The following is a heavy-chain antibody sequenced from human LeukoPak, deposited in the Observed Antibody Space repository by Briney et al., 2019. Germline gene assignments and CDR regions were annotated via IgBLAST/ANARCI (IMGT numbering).Heavy chain of an antibody. CDR3: ARDVYSSGWYYFDY. D-gene: IGHD6-19*01. CDR2: ISYDGSNK. Sequence: GGSLRLSCAASGFTFSSYAMHRVRQAPGKGLEWVAVISYDGSNKYYADSVKGRFTISRDNSKNTLYLQMNSLRAEDTAVYYCARDVYSSGWYYFDYWGQGTLVTVSS. V-gene: IGHV3-30*01. J-gene: IGHJ4*02. CDR1: GFTFSSYA.